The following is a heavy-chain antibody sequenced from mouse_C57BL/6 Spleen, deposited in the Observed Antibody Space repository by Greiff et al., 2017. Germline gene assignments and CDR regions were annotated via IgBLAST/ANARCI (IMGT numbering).Heavy chain of an antibody. CDR3: ARGTTVVPCYLGD. CDR1: GYSITSDY. CDR2: ISYSGST. D-gene: IGHD1-1*01. V-gene: IGHV3-8*01. Sequence: EVQLQQSGPGLAKPSQTLSLTCSVTGYSITSDYWIWIRKVPGNKLEYMGYISYSGSTYYNPSLKSRISITRDTAKNQYYLQLNAVTTEDTATYDCARGTTVVPCYLGDWGQGTTLTVAS. J-gene: IGHJ2*01.